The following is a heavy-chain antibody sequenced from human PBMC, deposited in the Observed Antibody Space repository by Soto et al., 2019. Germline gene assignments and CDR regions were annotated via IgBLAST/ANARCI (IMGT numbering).Heavy chain of an antibody. CDR3: ARCITGTTTPLYYYYGMDV. D-gene: IGHD1-7*01. J-gene: IGHJ6*02. Sequence: PGGSLRLSCAASGFTFSSYAMHWVRQAPGKGLEWVAVISYDGSNKYYADSVKGRFTISRDNSKNTLYLQMNSLRAEDTAVYYCARCITGTTTPLYYYYGMDVWGQGTTVTVSS. CDR1: GFTFSSYA. CDR2: ISYDGSNK. V-gene: IGHV3-30-3*01.